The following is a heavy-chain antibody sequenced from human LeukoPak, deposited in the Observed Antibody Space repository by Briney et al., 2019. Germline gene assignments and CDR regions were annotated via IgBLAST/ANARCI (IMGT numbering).Heavy chain of an antibody. Sequence: LPGGSLRLSCVASGFTLSTYAMNWVRQAPGKGLEWVSGISGSDDSTYYADSVKGRFTISRDNSKNTLYLQMNSLRAEDTAVYYCAKDLGNIAAAGMEISFDYWGQGTLVTVSS. D-gene: IGHD6-13*01. V-gene: IGHV3-23*01. CDR1: GFTLSTYA. J-gene: IGHJ4*02. CDR2: ISGSDDST. CDR3: AKDLGNIAAAGMEISFDY.